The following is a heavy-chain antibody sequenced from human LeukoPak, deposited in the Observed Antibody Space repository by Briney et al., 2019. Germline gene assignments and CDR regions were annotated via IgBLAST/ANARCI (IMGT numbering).Heavy chain of an antibody. CDR3: AGFYCSGGSCYYYMDV. J-gene: IGHJ6*03. D-gene: IGHD2-15*01. CDR1: GGSFSGYY. Sequence: SETLSLTCAVYGGSFSGYYWSWIRQPPGKGLEWIGEINHSGSTNYNPSLKSRVTISVDTSKNQFSLKLSSVTAADTAVYYYAGFYCSGGSCYYYMDVWGKGTTVTVSS. V-gene: IGHV4-34*01. CDR2: INHSGST.